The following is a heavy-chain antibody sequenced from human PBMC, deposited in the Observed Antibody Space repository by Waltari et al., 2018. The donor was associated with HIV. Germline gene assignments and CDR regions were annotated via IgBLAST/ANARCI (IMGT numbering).Heavy chain of an antibody. J-gene: IGHJ4*02. V-gene: IGHV3-7*04. CDR1: GFTFGSSC. CDR3: ARGGFYGSGSKVN. Sequence: ELQLVESGGGFVQPGGVLCLSCAASGFTFGSSCMSWVRQAPGKGLEWVAKIKQDGSEKYYVDSVNGRFTISRDNAENSLYLQMNSLRAEDTAVYYCARGGFYGSGSKVNWGQGTLVTVSS. CDR2: IKQDGSEK. D-gene: IGHD3-10*01.